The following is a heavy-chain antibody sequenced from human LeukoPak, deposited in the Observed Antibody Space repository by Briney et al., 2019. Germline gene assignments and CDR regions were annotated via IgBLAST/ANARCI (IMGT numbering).Heavy chain of an antibody. CDR2: IYYSGST. J-gene: IGHJ4*02. Sequence: SETLSLTCTVSGGSISSYYWSWIRQPPGKGLEWIGYIYYSGSTNYNPSLKSRVTISVDTSKNQVSLKLSSVTAADTAVYYCARDLFGGNSDYWGQGTLVTVSS. CDR1: GGSISSYY. CDR3: ARDLFGGNSDY. D-gene: IGHD4-23*01. V-gene: IGHV4-59*12.